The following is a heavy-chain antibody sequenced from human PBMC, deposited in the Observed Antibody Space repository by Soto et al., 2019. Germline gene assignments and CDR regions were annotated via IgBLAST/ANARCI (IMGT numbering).Heavy chain of an antibody. CDR1: GFTFSSYA. CDR3: AKGGYDFWSGPHYGMDV. D-gene: IGHD3-3*01. J-gene: IGHJ6*02. CDR2: ISGSGGNT. Sequence: PGGSLRLSCAASGFTFSSYAMTWVRQAPGKGLEWVSVISGSGGNTYYADSVKGRFAISRDNSKNTMYLHLNSLRAEDTAVYFCAKGGYDFWSGPHYGMDVWGQGTTVTVSS. V-gene: IGHV3-23*01.